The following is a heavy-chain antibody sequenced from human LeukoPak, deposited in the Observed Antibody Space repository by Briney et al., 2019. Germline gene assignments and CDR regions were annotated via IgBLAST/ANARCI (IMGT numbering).Heavy chain of an antibody. Sequence: PSETLSLTCAVSGASISSHYWSWIRQPPGKGLEWIGYTSGSISDNPSLKSRVAVSVDTSKNQFSLKLSSVTAADTAVYYCARDRGYCSSTSCYGFRYFDLWGRGTLVTVSS. V-gene: IGHV4-59*11. CDR3: ARDRGYCSSTSCYGFRYFDL. CDR1: GASISSHY. D-gene: IGHD2-2*01. J-gene: IGHJ2*01. CDR2: TSGSI.